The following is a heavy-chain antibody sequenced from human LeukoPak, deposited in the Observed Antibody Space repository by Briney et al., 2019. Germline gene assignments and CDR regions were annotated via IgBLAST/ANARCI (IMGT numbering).Heavy chain of an antibody. D-gene: IGHD3/OR15-3a*01. J-gene: IGHJ4*02. V-gene: IGHV4-39*07. CDR1: GGSISSSSYY. Sequence: SETLSLTCTVSGGSISSSSYYWGWIRQPPGKGLEWIGSIYYSGSTYYNPSLKSRVTISVDTSKNQFSLKLSSVTAADTAVYYCARVGRTLPDYWGQGTLVTVSS. CDR2: IYYSGST. CDR3: ARVGRTLPDY.